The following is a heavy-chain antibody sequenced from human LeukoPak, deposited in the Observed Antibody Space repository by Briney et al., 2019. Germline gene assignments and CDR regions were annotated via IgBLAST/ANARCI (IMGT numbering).Heavy chain of an antibody. CDR3: AKLVWTRGSGSGYYWPYYFDY. J-gene: IGHJ4*02. D-gene: IGHD3-3*01. CDR1: GFTFSSYG. V-gene: IGHV3-30*18. Sequence: PGGSLRLSCAASGFTFSSYGMHWVRQAPGKGLEWVAVISYDGSNKYYADPVKGRFTISRDNAKNTLYLQMNSLRAEDTAVYYCAKLVWTRGSGSGYYWPYYFDYWGQGTLVTVSS. CDR2: ISYDGSNK.